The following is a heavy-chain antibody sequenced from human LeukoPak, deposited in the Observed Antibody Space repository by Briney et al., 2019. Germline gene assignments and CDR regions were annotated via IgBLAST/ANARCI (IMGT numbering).Heavy chain of an antibody. CDR3: ARLGGAYGGNSGWFDP. CDR1: GGSISSGSYY. D-gene: IGHD4-23*01. V-gene: IGHV4-61*02. CDR2: IYTSGST. J-gene: IGHJ5*02. Sequence: PSQTLSLTCTVSGGSISSGSYYWSWIRQPAGKGLEWIGRIYTSGSTNYNPSLKSRVTISVDTSKNQFSLKLSSVTAADTAVYYCARLGGAYGGNSGWFDPWGQGTLVTVSS.